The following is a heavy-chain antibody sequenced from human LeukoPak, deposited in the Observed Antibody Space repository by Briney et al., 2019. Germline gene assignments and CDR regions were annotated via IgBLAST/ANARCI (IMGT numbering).Heavy chain of an antibody. CDR1: GGTFSSYA. D-gene: IGHD5-18*01. CDR2: IIPIFGTA. Sequence: APVKVSCKASGGTFSSYAISWVRQAPGQGLEWMGGIIPIFGTANYAQKFQGRVTITADESTSTAYMELSSLRSEDTAVYYCARDQQLWLPREYGMDVWGQGTTVTVSS. J-gene: IGHJ6*02. V-gene: IGHV1-69*01. CDR3: ARDQQLWLPREYGMDV.